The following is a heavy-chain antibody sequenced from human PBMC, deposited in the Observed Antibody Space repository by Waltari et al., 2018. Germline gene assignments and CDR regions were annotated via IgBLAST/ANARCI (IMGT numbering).Heavy chain of an antibody. V-gene: IGHV3-23*01. Sequence: EVQLLESGGGLVQPGGSLRLSCAASGFTFSSYAMSWVRQAPGKGLEWVSAISGSGGSTGYADSVKGRFTISRDNAKNSLYLQMNSLRAEDTALYYCARVEQGGILWWAADYWGQGTLVTVSS. J-gene: IGHJ4*02. CDR1: GFTFSSYA. CDR3: ARVEQGGILWWAADY. D-gene: IGHD2-21*01. CDR2: ISGSGGST.